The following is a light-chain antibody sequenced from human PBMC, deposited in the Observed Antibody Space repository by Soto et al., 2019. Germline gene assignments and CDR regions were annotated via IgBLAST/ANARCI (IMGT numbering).Light chain of an antibody. CDR2: DND. Sequence: QSVLTQPPSVSAAPGQKVTISCSGSSSNIGTNYVSWYQHLPGTAPKLLIYDNDKRPSGIPDRFSGSKSGTSATLGITGLQTADEADYYSATWQSSLTGGWVFGGGTKLTVL. CDR3: ATWQSSLTGGWV. CDR1: SSNIGTNY. J-gene: IGLJ3*02. V-gene: IGLV1-51*01.